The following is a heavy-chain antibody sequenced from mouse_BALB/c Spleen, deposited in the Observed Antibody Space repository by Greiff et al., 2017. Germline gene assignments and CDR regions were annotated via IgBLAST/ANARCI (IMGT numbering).Heavy chain of an antibody. CDR1: GFSLTSYG. J-gene: IGHJ4*01. CDR3: ARGGVYYGNYAMDY. Sequence: VQVVESGPGLVAPSQSLSITCTVSGFSLTSYGVHWVRQPPGKGLEWLGVIWAGGGTNYNSALMSRLSISKDNSKSQVFLKMNSLQTGDTAMYYCARGGVYYGNYAMDYWGQGTSVTVSS. V-gene: IGHV2-9*02. CDR2: IWAGGGT. D-gene: IGHD2-1*01.